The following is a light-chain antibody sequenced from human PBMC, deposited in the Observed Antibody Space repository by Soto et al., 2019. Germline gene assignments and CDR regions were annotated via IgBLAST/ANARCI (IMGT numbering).Light chain of an antibody. J-gene: IGLJ3*02. V-gene: IGLV2-14*01. CDR3: SSYTSSSTPSWV. Sequence: QSALTQPASVSGSPGQSITISCTGTSSDVGGYNYVSWYQQHPGKAPKLMIYEVSNRPSGVSNRFSGSKSGNTASLTISGLQAEDEADYYCSSYTSSSTPSWVFVGGTKLTVL. CDR1: SSDVGGYNY. CDR2: EVS.